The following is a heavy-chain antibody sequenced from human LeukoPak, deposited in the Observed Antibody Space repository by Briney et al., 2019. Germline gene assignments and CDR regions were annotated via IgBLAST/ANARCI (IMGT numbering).Heavy chain of an antibody. J-gene: IGHJ4*02. D-gene: IGHD4-11*01. Sequence: GGSLRLSCAASGFTFSSYGMHWVRQAPGKGLEWVAVIWYDGSNKYYADSVKGRFTISRDNSKNTLYLQMNSLRAEDTAVYYCAKDLRSYSNFYYLDYWGQGTLVTVSS. CDR2: IWYDGSNK. CDR3: AKDLRSYSNFYYLDY. V-gene: IGHV3-33*06. CDR1: GFTFSSYG.